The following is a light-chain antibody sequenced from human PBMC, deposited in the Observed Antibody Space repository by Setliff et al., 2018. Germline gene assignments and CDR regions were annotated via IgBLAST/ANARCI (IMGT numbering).Light chain of an antibody. V-gene: IGLV3-1*01. CDR2: EDT. CDR1: KLGDQY. CDR3: QAWDSTSVV. Sequence: SYELTQPPSVSVSPGQTASITCSGDKLGDQYTSWYQQRPGQSPLLVIYEDTKRPSGIPERFSGSTSENAATLTISGTQAMDEAGYYCQAWDSTSVVFGGGTQLTVL. J-gene: IGLJ2*01.